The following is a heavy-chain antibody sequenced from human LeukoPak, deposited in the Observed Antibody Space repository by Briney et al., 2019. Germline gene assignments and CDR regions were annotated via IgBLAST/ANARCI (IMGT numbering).Heavy chain of an antibody. CDR1: GFTFSSYA. CDR3: ARRGPLYYYGMDV. V-gene: IGHV3-30-3*01. Sequence: GGSLRLSCAASGFTFSSYAMHWVRQAPGQGLEGVAVISYDGSNKSYADSVKGRFTISRDNSKNTLYLQMNSLRAEDTAVYYCARRGPLYYYGMDVWGQGTTVTVSS. CDR2: ISYDGSNK. J-gene: IGHJ6*02.